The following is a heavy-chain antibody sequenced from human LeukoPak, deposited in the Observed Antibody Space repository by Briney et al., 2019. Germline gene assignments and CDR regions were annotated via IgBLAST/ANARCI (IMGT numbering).Heavy chain of an antibody. D-gene: IGHD2-15*01. V-gene: IGHV4-59*08. J-gene: IGHJ3*02. CDR1: GGPIRDYY. CDR3: ARHIVVVLAAQDAFDI. Sequence: SETLSLTCTVSGGPIRDYYWSWIRQPPGKGLEWIGYVYYTGSTNYNPSLKSRLTISVDTSKNQFSLKLSSVTAADTAVYYCARHIVVVLAAQDAFDIWGQGTMVTVSS. CDR2: VYYTGST.